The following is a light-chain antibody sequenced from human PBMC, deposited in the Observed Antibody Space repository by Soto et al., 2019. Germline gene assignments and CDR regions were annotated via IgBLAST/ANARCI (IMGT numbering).Light chain of an antibody. CDR2: GAS. Sequence: DIHMTQSPSSLSASVGDTVTITCRASQNIDMYLNWYQQKPGKAPRVLISGASNLQSGVPSRFSGSGSGTDFTLTISSLQPEDFATYFCQQSYTTPVYSFGQGTKVDIK. CDR3: QQSYTTPVYS. J-gene: IGKJ2*01. V-gene: IGKV1-39*01. CDR1: QNIDMY.